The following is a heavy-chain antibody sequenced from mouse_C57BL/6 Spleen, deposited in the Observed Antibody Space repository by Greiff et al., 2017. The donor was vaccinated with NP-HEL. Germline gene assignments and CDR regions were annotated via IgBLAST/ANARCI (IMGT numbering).Heavy chain of an antibody. D-gene: IGHD1-1*01. CDR2: IYPGDGDT. J-gene: IGHJ2*01. CDR1: GYAFSSYW. V-gene: IGHV1-80*01. CDR3: ARITTVVEGFDY. Sequence: VQLKESGAELVKPGASVKISCKASGYAFSSYWMNWVKQRPGKGLEWIGQIYPGDGDTNYNGKFKGKATLTADKSSSTAYMQLSSLTSEDSAVYFCARITTVVEGFDYWGQGTTLTVSS.